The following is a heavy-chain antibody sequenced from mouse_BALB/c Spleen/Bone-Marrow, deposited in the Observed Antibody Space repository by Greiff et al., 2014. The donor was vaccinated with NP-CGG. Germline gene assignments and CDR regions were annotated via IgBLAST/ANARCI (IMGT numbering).Heavy chain of an antibody. CDR3: ARHSGSTSYYYTMDY. D-gene: IGHD1-1*01. Sequence: VQLKESGGGLVKPGGSLKLSCAASGFTFSSFAMSWVRQTPEKRLEWVATISSGGSYTYYPDSVKGRFTISRDNAKNTLYLQMSSLRSEDTAMYYCARHSGSTSYYYTMDYWGHGTSVTVSS. J-gene: IGHJ4*01. V-gene: IGHV5-9-3*01. CDR2: ISSGGSYT. CDR1: GFTFSSFA.